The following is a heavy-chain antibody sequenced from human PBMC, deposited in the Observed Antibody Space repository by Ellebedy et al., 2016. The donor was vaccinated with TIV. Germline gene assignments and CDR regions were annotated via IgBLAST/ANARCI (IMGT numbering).Heavy chain of an antibody. CDR1: GDSVSSNSAA. V-gene: IGHV6-1*01. J-gene: IGHJ4*02. CDR2: TYYRSKWYN. CDR3: AREGPGIAVAGRSYFDY. D-gene: IGHD6-19*01. Sequence: SQTLSLTCAISGDSVSSNSAAWNWIRQSPSRGIEWLGRTYYRSKWYNDYAISVKSRISIDPDTSKNQFSLQLNSVTPDDTAVYSCAREGPGIAVAGRSYFDYWGQGTLVTVSS.